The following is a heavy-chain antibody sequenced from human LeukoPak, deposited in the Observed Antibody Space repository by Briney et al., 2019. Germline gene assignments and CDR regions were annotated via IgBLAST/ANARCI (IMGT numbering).Heavy chain of an antibody. CDR3: ARDRRDDYGDPFDY. V-gene: IGHV1-2*02. CDR1: GYTFTGYY. CDR2: INPNSGGT. D-gene: IGHD4-17*01. Sequence: ASVKVSCKASGYTFTGYYMHWVRQAPGQGLEWMGWINPNSGGTNYAQKFQGRVTMTRDTSISTAYMELSRLRSDDTAVYYCARDRRDDYGDPFDYWGQGTLVTVSS. J-gene: IGHJ4*02.